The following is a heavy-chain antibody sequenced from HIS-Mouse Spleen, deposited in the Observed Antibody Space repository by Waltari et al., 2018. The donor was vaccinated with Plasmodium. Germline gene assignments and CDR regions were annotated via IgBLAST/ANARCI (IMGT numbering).Heavy chain of an antibody. Sequence: QVTLRESGPALVKPTQTLTLTCTFSGFSLSTSGMCVTWIRQPTGKALEWLAPIDWDDDKYYSTSLKTRLTISKDTSKNQVVLTMTNMDPVDTATYYCARTTYSSSSAKYYYYGMDVWGQGTTVTVSS. J-gene: IGHJ6*02. D-gene: IGHD6-6*01. CDR1: GFSLSTSGMC. CDR2: IDWDDDK. CDR3: ARTTYSSSSAKYYYYGMDV. V-gene: IGHV2-70*01.